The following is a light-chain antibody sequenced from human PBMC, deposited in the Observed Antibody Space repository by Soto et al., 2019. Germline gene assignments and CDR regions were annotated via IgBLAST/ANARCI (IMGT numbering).Light chain of an antibody. CDR1: QSISSNY. J-gene: IGKJ1*01. V-gene: IGKV3-20*01. CDR2: GAS. CDR3: QQYVSWT. Sequence: EIVLTQSPGTLSVSPGERATLSCRASQSISSNYLAWYQQKPGQAPRILIYGASSRATGIPDRFSGSGSGTDFTLTISRLEPEASAIYYCQQYVSWTFGQGTKVEIK.